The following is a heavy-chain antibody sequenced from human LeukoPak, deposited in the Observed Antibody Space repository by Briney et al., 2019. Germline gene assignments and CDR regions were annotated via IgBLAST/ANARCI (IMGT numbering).Heavy chain of an antibody. CDR3: ATTRTQTAGGFDS. CDR1: GDSISSDY. D-gene: IGHD1-1*01. Sequence: SETLSLTCSVSGDSISSDYWSWIRQPPGKGLEWIGYIYRIGNTDYNPSLKSRVTISLDTSKNHFSLQLSSVTAADTAVYYCATTRTQTAGGFDSWGQGILVTVSS. J-gene: IGHJ4*02. V-gene: IGHV4-4*08. CDR2: IYRIGNT.